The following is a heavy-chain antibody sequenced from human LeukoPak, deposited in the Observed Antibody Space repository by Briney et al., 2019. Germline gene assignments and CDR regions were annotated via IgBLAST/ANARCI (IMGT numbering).Heavy chain of an antibody. Sequence: KTWETLSLTCTVSGDSISTYYWTWIRQPPGKGLEWIGYISDSGSTNYNPSLKSRVTISLDTSKNQFSLKLSSVTAADTAVYYCARWSGYDRGDYWGQGTLVTVSS. CDR3: ARWSGYDRGDY. J-gene: IGHJ4*02. D-gene: IGHD5-12*01. CDR1: GDSISTYY. CDR2: ISDSGST. V-gene: IGHV4-59*12.